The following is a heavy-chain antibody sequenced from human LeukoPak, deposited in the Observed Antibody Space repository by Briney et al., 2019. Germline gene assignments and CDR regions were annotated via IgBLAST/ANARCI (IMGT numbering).Heavy chain of an antibody. D-gene: IGHD5-18*01. J-gene: IGHJ4*02. CDR2: IYYSGST. CDR3: ARDLAMDN. CDR1: GGSISNYY. V-gene: IGHV4-59*01. Sequence: SETLFLTCTVSGGSISNYYWSWIRQPPGKGLEWIGYIYYSGSTNYNPSLRSRVTISVDTSKNQFSLKLSSVTAADTAVYYCARDLAMDNWGQGTLVTVSS.